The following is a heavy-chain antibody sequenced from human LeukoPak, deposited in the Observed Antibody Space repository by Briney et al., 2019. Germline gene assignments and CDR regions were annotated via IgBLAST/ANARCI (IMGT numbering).Heavy chain of an antibody. Sequence: PSETLSLTCTVSGDSISSYYWSWIRQPPGKGLEWIGYIYYSGSTNYNPSLKSRVTISVDTSKNQFSLKLSSVTAADTAVYYCARDSYDSSSGGDDAFDIWGQGTMVTVSS. CDR2: IYYSGST. CDR3: ARDSYDSSSGGDDAFDI. CDR1: GDSISSYY. V-gene: IGHV4-59*12. J-gene: IGHJ3*02. D-gene: IGHD3-22*01.